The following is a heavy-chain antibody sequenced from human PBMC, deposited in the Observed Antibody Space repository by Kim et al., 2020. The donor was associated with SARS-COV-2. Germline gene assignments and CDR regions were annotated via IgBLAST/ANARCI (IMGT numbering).Heavy chain of an antibody. V-gene: IGHV5-51*01. J-gene: IGHJ1*01. CDR1: GYTFTSSW. D-gene: IGHD6-19*01. CDR3: ARRADTAEYFQH. CDR2: IYPGDSDT. Sequence: GESLKISCKGFGYTFTSSWIGWMRQMPGKGLEWMGIIYPGDSDTRYSPSFQGQVTIPAEKSISTAYLQWSSLKASDTAMYYCARRADTAEYFQHWGQGTLLIVSS.